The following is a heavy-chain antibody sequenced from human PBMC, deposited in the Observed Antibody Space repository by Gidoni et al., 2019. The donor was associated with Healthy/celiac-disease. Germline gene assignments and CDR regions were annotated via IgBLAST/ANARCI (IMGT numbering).Heavy chain of an antibody. D-gene: IGHD5-18*01. CDR1: GGSISSGSYY. CDR2: IYTSGST. J-gene: IGHJ2*01. Sequence: QVQLQESDPGLVKPSQTLSLTCTVSGGSISSGSYYWSWIRQPAGKGLEWIGRIYTSGSTNYNHSLKSRVTISVDTSKNQFSLKLSSVTAADTAVYYCARGGYSYGYPYWYFDLWGRGTLVTVSS. CDR3: ARGGYSYGYPYWYFDL. V-gene: IGHV4-61*02.